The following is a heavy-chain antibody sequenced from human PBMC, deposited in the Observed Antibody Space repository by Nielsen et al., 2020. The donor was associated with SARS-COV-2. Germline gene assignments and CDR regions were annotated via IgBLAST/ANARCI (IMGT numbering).Heavy chain of an antibody. Sequence: SLKISCAASGFTFSSYGMHWVRQAPGKGLEWVAVISYDGSNKYYADSVKGRFTISRDNSKNTLYLQMNSLRAEDTAVYYCAKERWFGESVFDYWGQGTLVTVSS. CDR2: ISYDGSNK. V-gene: IGHV3-30*18. D-gene: IGHD3-10*01. J-gene: IGHJ4*02. CDR3: AKERWFGESVFDY. CDR1: GFTFSSYG.